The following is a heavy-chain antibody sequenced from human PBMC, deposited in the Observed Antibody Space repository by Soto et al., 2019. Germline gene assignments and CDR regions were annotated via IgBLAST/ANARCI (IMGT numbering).Heavy chain of an antibody. V-gene: IGHV3-48*02. CDR3: ARDPLLLRFLEWSSRYDLDV. CDR1: GFTFNNYN. Sequence: GGSLRLSCAASGFTFNNYNMAWVRQAPGKGLEWVSYISSNSNTRYYADSVKGRFTISRDNAKNSLYLQMNSLRDEDTAVYYRARDPLLLRFLEWSSRYDLDVWGQGNTVPVSS. D-gene: IGHD3-3*01. J-gene: IGHJ6*02. CDR2: ISSNSNTR.